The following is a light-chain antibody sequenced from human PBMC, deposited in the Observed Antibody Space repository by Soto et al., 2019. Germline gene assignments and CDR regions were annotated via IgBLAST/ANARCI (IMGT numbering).Light chain of an antibody. CDR2: EDD. V-gene: IGLV6-57*03. Sequence: NFMLTQPHSVSESPGKTVTISCTRSSGSIALNYVQWYQQRPGSAPTTVIYEDDQRPSGVPARFSGAIDRSFNAASLAISGLKTDDEADDYGQSHDRNTGGFGGGTKLTVL. CDR1: SGSIALNY. CDR3: QSHDRNTGG. J-gene: IGLJ2*01.